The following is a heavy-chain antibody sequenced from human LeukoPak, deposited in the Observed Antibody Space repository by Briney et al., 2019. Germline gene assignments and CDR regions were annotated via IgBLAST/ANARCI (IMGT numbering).Heavy chain of an antibody. CDR3: ARAGLDV. J-gene: IGHJ6*02. CDR1: GFTFNNYW. Sequence: GGSLRLSCAASGFTFNNYWMTWFRQAPGKGLEWVANIKQDGSEKYYVDSVKGRFTISRDNAKNSLYLQMNSLRAEDTAVYYCARAGLDVWGQGTTVTVSS. V-gene: IGHV3-7*01. CDR2: IKQDGSEK.